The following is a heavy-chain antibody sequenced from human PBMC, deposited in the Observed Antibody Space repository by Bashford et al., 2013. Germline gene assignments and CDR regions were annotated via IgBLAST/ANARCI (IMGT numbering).Heavy chain of an antibody. J-gene: IGHJ4*02. V-gene: IGHV3-15*01. CDR3: AKEGGFCISAICPGGLTP. Sequence: GSLRLSCAASGFTFTNAWMTWVRQAPGKGLEWVGRIKSKSDGGTTDYAAPVKGRFTISRDDSKNTLFLQMSSLRAEDTAVYFCAKEGGFCISAICPGGLTPWGQGTLVTVSS. D-gene: IGHD2-2*01. CDR1: GFTFTNAW. CDR2: IKSKSDGGTT.